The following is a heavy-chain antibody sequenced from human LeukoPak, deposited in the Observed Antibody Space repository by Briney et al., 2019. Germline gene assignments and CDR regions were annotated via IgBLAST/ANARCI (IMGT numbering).Heavy chain of an antibody. CDR3: ATESRIQLWLGAFDI. Sequence: ASVKVSCKASGYTFTSYGISWVRQAPGQGLEWMGWISAYNGNTNYAQKLQGRVTMTTDTSTSTAYMELRSLRSEDTAVYYCATESRIQLWLGAFDIWGQGTMVTVSS. J-gene: IGHJ3*02. CDR1: GYTFTSYG. CDR2: ISAYNGNT. D-gene: IGHD5-18*01. V-gene: IGHV1-18*01.